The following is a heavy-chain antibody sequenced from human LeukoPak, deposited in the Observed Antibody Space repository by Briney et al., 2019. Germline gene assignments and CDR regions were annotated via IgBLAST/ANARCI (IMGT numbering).Heavy chain of an antibody. CDR3: ARVAVAGNYYYYYMDV. V-gene: IGHV1-69*05. CDR2: IIPIFGTA. CDR1: GGTFSSYA. D-gene: IGHD6-19*01. J-gene: IGHJ6*03. Sequence: SVKVSCKASGGTFSSYAISWVRQAPGQGLEWMGRIIPIFGTANFAQKFQGRVTITTDESTSTAYMELSSLRSEDTAVYYCARVAVAGNYYYYYMDVWGKGTTVTVSS.